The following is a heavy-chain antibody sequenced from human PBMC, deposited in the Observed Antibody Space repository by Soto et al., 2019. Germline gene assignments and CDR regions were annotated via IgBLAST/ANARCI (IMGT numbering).Heavy chain of an antibody. J-gene: IGHJ4*02. CDR1: GFTFSSYW. D-gene: IGHD6-19*01. Sequence: PGGSLRLSCAASGFTFSSYWMHWVRQAPGKGLVWVSRINSDGSSTSYADSVKGRFTISRDNAKNTLYLQMNSLRAEDTAVYYCAKVRSSWLVPYFDSWARGSLVTVSS. CDR3: AKVRSSWLVPYFDS. CDR2: INSDGSST. V-gene: IGHV3-74*01.